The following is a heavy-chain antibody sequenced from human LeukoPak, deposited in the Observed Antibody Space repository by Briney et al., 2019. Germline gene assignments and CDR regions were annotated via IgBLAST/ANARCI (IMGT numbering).Heavy chain of an antibody. Sequence: SETLSLTCTVSGGSISSGDYYWSWIRQPPGKGPEWIGYIYYSGSTYYNPSLKSRVTISVDTSKNQFSLKLSSVTAADTAVYYCARYSSTSCCWFDPWGQGTLVTVSS. V-gene: IGHV4-30-4*08. CDR3: ARYSSTSCCWFDP. CDR1: GGSISSGDYY. CDR2: IYYSGST. J-gene: IGHJ5*02. D-gene: IGHD2-2*01.